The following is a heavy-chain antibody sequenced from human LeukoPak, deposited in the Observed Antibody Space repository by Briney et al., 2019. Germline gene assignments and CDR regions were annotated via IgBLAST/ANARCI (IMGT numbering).Heavy chain of an antibody. CDR2: IYNSGNT. D-gene: IGHD3-10*01. CDR1: GFTISSNY. J-gene: IGHJ5*02. Sequence: GGSLSLSCAASGFTISSNYMSWVRKAPGEGLEWVTVIYNSGNTYYADPLKDRFTISRDISKNTLYLQMNSLRAEDTAVYYCAKDSSITMVRGEPNWFDPWGQGTLVTVSS. CDR3: AKDSSITMVRGEPNWFDP. V-gene: IGHV3-66*01.